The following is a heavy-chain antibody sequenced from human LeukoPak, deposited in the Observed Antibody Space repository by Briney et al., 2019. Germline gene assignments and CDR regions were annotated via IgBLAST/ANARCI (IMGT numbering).Heavy chain of an antibody. Sequence: GGSLRLSCAASGFTFSSYSMNWVRQAPGKGLEWVSSISSSSSYIYYADSVKGRFTISRDNAKNSLYLQMNSLRAGDTAVYYCARDRSHDSSGYPDWYFDLWGRGTLVTVSS. D-gene: IGHD3-22*01. V-gene: IGHV3-21*01. CDR2: ISSSSSYI. J-gene: IGHJ2*01. CDR3: ARDRSHDSSGYPDWYFDL. CDR1: GFTFSSYS.